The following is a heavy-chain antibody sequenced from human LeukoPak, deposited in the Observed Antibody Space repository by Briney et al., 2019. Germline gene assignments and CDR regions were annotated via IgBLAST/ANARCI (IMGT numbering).Heavy chain of an antibody. CDR1: GYTFTGYY. CDR3: ARDRGYSSSWYGY. V-gene: IGHV1-2*06. CDR2: INPNSGGT. J-gene: IGHJ4*02. Sequence: ASAKVSCKASGYTFTGYYMHWVRQAPGQGLEWMGRINPNSGGTNYAQKFQGRVTMTRDTSISTAYMELSRLRSDDTAVYYCARDRGYSSSWYGYWGQGTLVTVSS. D-gene: IGHD6-13*01.